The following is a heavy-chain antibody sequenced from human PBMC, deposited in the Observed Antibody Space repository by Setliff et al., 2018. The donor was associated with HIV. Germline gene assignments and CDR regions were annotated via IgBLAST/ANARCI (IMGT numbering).Heavy chain of an antibody. CDR2: MSGSGGFR. CDR3: AKERGWDNWYFDF. J-gene: IGHJ2*01. Sequence: GGSLRLSCAVSGFNFNDYAVRWVRQAPGKGLEWVSAMSGSGGFRYYADSVKGRFTISKDTSNNMLYLQLTSLRPEDTAVYYCAKERGWDNWYFDFWGRGTLVTVSS. CDR1: GFNFNDYA. D-gene: IGHD6-19*01. V-gene: IGHV3-23*01.